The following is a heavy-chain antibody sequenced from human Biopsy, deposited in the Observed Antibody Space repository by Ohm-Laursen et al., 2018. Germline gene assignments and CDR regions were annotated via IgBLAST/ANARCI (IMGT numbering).Heavy chain of an antibody. CDR3: ARATNNTGWPYYYFYGMDV. V-gene: IGHV4-59*01. Sequence: TLSLTCTVSGRSISSDYWSWIRQTPGKGLEWIGYIYYSGSTNYNPSLKSRVTISVDTSKNQFSLRLNSVTAADTAVYYCARATNNTGWPYYYFYGMDVWGQGTTVTVSS. CDR1: GRSISSDY. D-gene: IGHD6-19*01. CDR2: IYYSGST. J-gene: IGHJ6*02.